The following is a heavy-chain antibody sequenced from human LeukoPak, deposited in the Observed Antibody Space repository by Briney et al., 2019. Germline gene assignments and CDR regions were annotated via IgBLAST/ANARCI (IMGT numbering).Heavy chain of an antibody. D-gene: IGHD1-1*01. CDR2: IKQDGSEK. V-gene: IGHV3-7*01. CDR1: GFTFSSYW. CDR3: ASADWNDGFGY. Sequence: GGSLRLSCAASGFTFSSYWMSWVRQAPGKGLEWVANIKQDGSEKYYVDSVKGRFAISRDNAKNTLYLQMNSLRAEDTAVYYCASADWNDGFGYWGQGTLVTVSS. J-gene: IGHJ4*02.